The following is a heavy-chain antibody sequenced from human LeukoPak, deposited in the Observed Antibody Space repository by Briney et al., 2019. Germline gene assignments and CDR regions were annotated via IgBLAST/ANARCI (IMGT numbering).Heavy chain of an antibody. CDR2: ISAYNGNA. CDR1: GYTFTSYG. CDR3: ARGGVEGIVGATTYGY. Sequence: GASVKVSCKASGYTFTSYGISWVRQAPGQGLEWMGWISAYNGNANYAQKLQGRVTMTTDTSTSTAYMELRSLRSDDTAVYYCARGGVEGIVGATTYGYWGQGTLVTVSS. V-gene: IGHV1-18*01. D-gene: IGHD1-26*01. J-gene: IGHJ4*02.